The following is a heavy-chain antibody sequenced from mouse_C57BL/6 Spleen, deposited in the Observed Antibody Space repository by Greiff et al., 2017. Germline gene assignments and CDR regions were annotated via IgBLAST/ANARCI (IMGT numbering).Heavy chain of an antibody. V-gene: IGHV1-72*01. J-gene: IGHJ4*01. Sequence: QVQLQQSGAELVKPGASVKLSCKASGYTFTSYWMHWVKQRPGRGLEWIGRIDPNSGGTNYNEKFKSKATLTVDKPSSTAYMQLSSLTSEDSAVYYCAREVYGNSYYAMDYWGQGTSVTVSS. CDR2: IDPNSGGT. CDR1: GYTFTSYW. D-gene: IGHD2-1*01. CDR3: AREVYGNSYYAMDY.